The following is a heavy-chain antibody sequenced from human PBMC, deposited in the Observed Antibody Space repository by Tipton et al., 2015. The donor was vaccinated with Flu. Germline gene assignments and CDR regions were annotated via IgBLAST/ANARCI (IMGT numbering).Heavy chain of an antibody. D-gene: IGHD2-2*01. CDR3: ARGDCSSTSCLDY. Sequence: LGLSCTVSGGSISSYYWSWIRQPPGQGLEWIGYIYYSGSTNYNPSLKSRVTISVDTSKNQFSLKLSSVTAADTAVYHCARGDCSSTSCLDYWGQGTLVTVSS. CDR1: GGSISSYY. J-gene: IGHJ4*02. CDR2: IYYSGST. V-gene: IGHV4-59*01.